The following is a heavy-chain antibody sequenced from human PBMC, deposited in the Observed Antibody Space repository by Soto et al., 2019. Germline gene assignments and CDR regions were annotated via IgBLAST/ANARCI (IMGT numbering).Heavy chain of an antibody. J-gene: IGHJ5*02. D-gene: IGHD1-20*01. CDR3: ARITLTGTKRGYWFDP. CDR2: IFSNDEK. Sequence: VSGPTLVNPSETLTLTCTVSGFSLSNARMGVSWIRQPPGKALEWLAHIFSNDEKSYSTSLKRRLTISKDTSKSQVVLTMTNMEPVDTAKYYCARITLTGTKRGYWFDPWGKGTLVTVSS. V-gene: IGHV2-26*01. CDR1: GFSLSNARMG.